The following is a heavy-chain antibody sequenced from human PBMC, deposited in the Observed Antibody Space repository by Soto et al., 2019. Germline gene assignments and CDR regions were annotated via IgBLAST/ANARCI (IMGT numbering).Heavy chain of an antibody. CDR3: AREVGCSGGSCYSNYYYYYGMDV. J-gene: IGHJ6*02. Sequence: QVQLQESGPGLVKPSQTLSLTCTVSGGSISSGDYYWSWIRQPPGKGLEWIGYIYYSGSTYYNPSLKCRVTISVDTSKNQFSLKLSSVTAADTAVYYCAREVGCSGGSCYSNYYYYYGMDVWGQGTTVTVSS. CDR2: IYYSGST. CDR1: GGSISSGDYY. D-gene: IGHD2-15*01. V-gene: IGHV4-30-4*01.